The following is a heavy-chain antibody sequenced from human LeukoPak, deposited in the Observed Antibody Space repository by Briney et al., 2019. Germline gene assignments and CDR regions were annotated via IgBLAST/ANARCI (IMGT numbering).Heavy chain of an antibody. D-gene: IGHD6-19*01. CDR1: GGSISSGSYY. J-gene: IGHJ3*02. Sequence: SQTLSLTCTVSGGSISSGSYYWSWIRQPAGKGLEWIGRIYTSGSTNYNPSLKSRFTISVDTSKNQFSLKLSSVTAADTAVYYCARADSSGWAVWAADAFDIWGQGTMVTVSS. CDR3: ARADSSGWAVWAADAFDI. CDR2: IYTSGST. V-gene: IGHV4-61*02.